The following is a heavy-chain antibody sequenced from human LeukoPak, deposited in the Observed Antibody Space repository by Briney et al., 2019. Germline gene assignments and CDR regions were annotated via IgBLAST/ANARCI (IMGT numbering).Heavy chain of an antibody. D-gene: IGHD6-13*01. J-gene: IGHJ4*02. CDR1: GGTFSSYA. CDR3: ARGVRQQLAFHY. Sequence: SVKVSCKASGGTFSSYAISWVRQAPGQGLEWMGGIIPIFGTANYAQKFQGRVTITADESTSTAYMELSSLRSEDTAVYYCARGVRQQLAFHYWGQGTLVTVSS. CDR2: IIPIFGTA. V-gene: IGHV1-69*13.